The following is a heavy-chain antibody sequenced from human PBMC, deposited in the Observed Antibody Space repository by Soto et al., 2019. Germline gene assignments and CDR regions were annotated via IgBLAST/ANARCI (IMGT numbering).Heavy chain of an antibody. V-gene: IGHV1-69*01. D-gene: IGHD6-19*01. CDR2: IIPIFGTA. CDR1: GGTFSSYA. CDR3: ARDWGIAVADPGDFDY. J-gene: IGHJ4*02. Sequence: QVQLVQSGAEVKKPGSSVKVSCKASGGTFSSYAISWVLQAPGQGLEWMGGIIPIFGTANYAQKFQGRVTITADESTSTAYMELSSLRSEDTAVYYCARDWGIAVADPGDFDYWGQGTLVTVSS.